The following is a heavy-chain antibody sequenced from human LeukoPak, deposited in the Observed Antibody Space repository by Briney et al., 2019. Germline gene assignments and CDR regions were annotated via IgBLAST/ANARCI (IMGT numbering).Heavy chain of an antibody. Sequence: GSLRLSCVGSGFTFSTYGMHWVRQAPGKGLEWVSGIGRTGGDSYYADSVKGRFTISRDNSRNTLYLQMNSLRANDTALYYCAGRGYFDFWGQGTLVAVSS. J-gene: IGHJ4*02. CDR3: AGRGYFDF. D-gene: IGHD3-10*01. CDR2: IGRTGGDS. V-gene: IGHV3-23*01. CDR1: GFTFSTYG.